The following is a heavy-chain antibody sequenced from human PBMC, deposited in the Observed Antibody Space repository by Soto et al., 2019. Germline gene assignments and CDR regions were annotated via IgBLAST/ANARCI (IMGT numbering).Heavy chain of an antibody. CDR2: INHSGST. CDR1: GGSFSGYY. Sequence: KPSETLSLTCAVYGGSFSGYYWSWIRQPPGKGLEWIGEINHSGSTNYNPSLKSRVTISVDTSKNQFSLKLSSVTAADTAGYYCARGGGTTVTTFYYYGMDVWGQGTTVTVSS. D-gene: IGHD4-17*01. V-gene: IGHV4-34*01. CDR3: ARGGGTTVTTFYYYGMDV. J-gene: IGHJ6*02.